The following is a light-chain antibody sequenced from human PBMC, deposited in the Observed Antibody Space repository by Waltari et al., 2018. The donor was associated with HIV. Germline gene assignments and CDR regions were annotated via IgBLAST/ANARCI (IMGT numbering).Light chain of an antibody. Sequence: DIRLTQSPSTLSASAGDRVAITCRAGQNVGAFLAWYQQKPGKPHKLLIFQASILEGGVPSRFSGSVSGSDFTLTINGLQSDDFATYYCHQYASFSGTFGQGTKVEL. CDR2: QAS. V-gene: IGKV1-5*03. CDR3: HQYASFSGT. CDR1: QNVGAF. J-gene: IGKJ1*01.